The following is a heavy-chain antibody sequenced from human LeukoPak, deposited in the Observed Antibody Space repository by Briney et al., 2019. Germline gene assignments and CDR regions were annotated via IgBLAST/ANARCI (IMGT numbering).Heavy chain of an antibody. D-gene: IGHD3-10*01. J-gene: IGHJ6*03. CDR3: ARRRDYYGSGSYRYYYYYMDV. CDR1: GGSISSSNYY. CDR2: IFYSGNT. V-gene: IGHV4-39*07. Sequence: PSETLSLTCTVSGGSISSSNYYWGWIRQPPGKGLEWIGSIFYSGNTFYNPSLKSRVTISVGTSEIQFSLKLSSVTAADTAVYYCARRRDYYGSGSYRYYYYYMDVWGKGTTVTISS.